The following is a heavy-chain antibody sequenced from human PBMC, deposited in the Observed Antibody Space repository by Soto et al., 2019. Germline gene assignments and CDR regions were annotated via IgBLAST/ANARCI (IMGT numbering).Heavy chain of an antibody. CDR2: ISYDGSNK. D-gene: IGHD3-22*01. Sequence: VGSLRLSCAASGFTFSSYGMHWVRQAPGKGLEWVAVISYDGSNKYYADSVKGRFTISRDNSKNTLYLQMNSLRAEDTAVYYCAKSRNPNYYDSSGYFDAFDIWGQGTMVTVSS. V-gene: IGHV3-30*18. J-gene: IGHJ3*02. CDR3: AKSRNPNYYDSSGYFDAFDI. CDR1: GFTFSSYG.